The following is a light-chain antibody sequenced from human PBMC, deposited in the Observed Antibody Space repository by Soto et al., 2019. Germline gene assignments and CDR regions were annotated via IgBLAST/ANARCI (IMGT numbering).Light chain of an antibody. V-gene: IGKV3-15*01. CDR2: GSS. Sequence: EIVMTQSPATLSVSPGERATLSCRASKSVSSNLAWYQQKPGQAPRLLIYGSSTRATGIPARFSGSGSGTEFTLSISSLQSEDFAVYYCQQYNNWPRTFGRGTKVEIK. J-gene: IGKJ1*01. CDR3: QQYNNWPRT. CDR1: KSVSSN.